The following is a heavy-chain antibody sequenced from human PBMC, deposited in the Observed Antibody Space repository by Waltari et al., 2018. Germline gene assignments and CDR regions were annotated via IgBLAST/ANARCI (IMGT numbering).Heavy chain of an antibody. V-gene: IGHV4-38-2*01. CDR3: ARQGRTISGPESFFDY. CDR1: GYSISTGYY. CDR2: IHHSRST. D-gene: IGHD3-3*01. Sequence: QVQLRESGPGLVKPSETLSLTCVVSGYSISTGYYWGWIRQPPGKGLEGIGSIHHSRSTYASPSLKSRVTISVDTPNNLFSLSLNSVTAADTAVYYCARQGRTISGPESFFDYWGQGTPVTVSS. J-gene: IGHJ4*02.